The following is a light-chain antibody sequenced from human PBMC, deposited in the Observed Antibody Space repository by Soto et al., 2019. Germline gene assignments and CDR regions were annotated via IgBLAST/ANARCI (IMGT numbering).Light chain of an antibody. CDR3: QQYDTSHRT. CDR1: QSVSSNY. J-gene: IGKJ1*01. CDR2: VAS. Sequence: EVMLTQSPGTLSLSPGERATLACRASQSVSSNYLAWYKQKSGQSPRLLIYVASNRATSIPDRFSGSGSGTDFTLTIRILKPEDLAVYYCQQYDTSHRTFGQGTKVEF. V-gene: IGKV3-20*01.